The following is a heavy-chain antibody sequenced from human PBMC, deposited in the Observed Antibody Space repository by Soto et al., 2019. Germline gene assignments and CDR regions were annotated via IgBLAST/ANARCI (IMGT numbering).Heavy chain of an antibody. CDR2: ITADGGT. CDR3: APHVSCSGGSCQYDAFAI. V-gene: IGHV3-23*01. Sequence: EVQVLESGGGLVQPGGSLRLSCEGSEFTVSGHAMTWIRQAPGKGPEWVSTITADGGTYYADSVKGRFAMSRDTSENTRYLQMNRLGAGDTAAYYCAPHVSCSGGSCQYDAFAIRGQGTMVTVSS. D-gene: IGHD2-15*01. CDR1: EFTVSGHA. J-gene: IGHJ3*02.